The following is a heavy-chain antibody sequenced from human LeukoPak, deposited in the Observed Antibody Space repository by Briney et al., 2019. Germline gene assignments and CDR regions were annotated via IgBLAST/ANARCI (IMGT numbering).Heavy chain of an antibody. CDR2: INHSGST. CDR3: ARDRRIGLADAFDI. Sequence: SETLSLTCAVYGGSFSGYYWSWIRQPPGKGLERIGEINHSGSTNYNPSLKSRVTISVDTSKNQFSLKLSSVTAADTAVYYCARDRRIGLADAFDIWGQGTMVTVSS. V-gene: IGHV4-34*01. D-gene: IGHD1-26*01. J-gene: IGHJ3*02. CDR1: GGSFSGYY.